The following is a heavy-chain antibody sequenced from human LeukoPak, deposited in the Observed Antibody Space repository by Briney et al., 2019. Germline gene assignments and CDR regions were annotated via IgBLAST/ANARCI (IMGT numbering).Heavy chain of an antibody. D-gene: IGHD6-19*01. J-gene: IGHJ4*02. Sequence: PGESLRLSCAASGFTFSDDYMNWIRQAPGKGLEWVSYISGSGSYTNYADSVKGRFTISRDNAKNSLYLQMNSLRAEDTAVYYCARGESFSSGWPYYFDFWGQGALVTVSS. CDR3: ARGESFSSGWPYYFDF. CDR1: GFTFSDDY. V-gene: IGHV3-11*05. CDR2: ISGSGSYT.